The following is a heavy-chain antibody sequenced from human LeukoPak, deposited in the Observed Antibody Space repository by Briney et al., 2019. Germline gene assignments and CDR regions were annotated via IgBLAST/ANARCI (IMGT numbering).Heavy chain of an antibody. V-gene: IGHV4-34*01. CDR3: ARNRYCSSTSCYYYYYYYYMDV. CDR2: INHSGST. CDR1: GGSFSGYY. D-gene: IGHD2-2*01. J-gene: IGHJ6*03. Sequence: SETLSLTCAVYGGSFSGYYWSWIRQPPGKGLEWIGEINHSGSTNYNPSLKSRVTISVDTSKNQFSLKLSSVTAADTAVYYCARNRYCSSTSCYYYYYYYYMDVWGKGTTVTVSS.